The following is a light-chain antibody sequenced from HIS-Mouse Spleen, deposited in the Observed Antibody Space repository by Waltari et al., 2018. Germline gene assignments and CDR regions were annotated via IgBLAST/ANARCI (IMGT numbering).Light chain of an antibody. Sequence: QSALTQPRSVSGSPGQSVTISCTGTSSDVGGYHYVSWYQQHPGKAPKLIIYDVSKRPSGVPDRFSGSKSGNTASLTISGLQAEDEADYYCCSYAGSYTFAVVFGGGTKLTVL. V-gene: IGLV2-11*01. CDR3: CSYAGSYTFAVV. CDR1: SSDVGGYHY. CDR2: DVS. J-gene: IGLJ2*01.